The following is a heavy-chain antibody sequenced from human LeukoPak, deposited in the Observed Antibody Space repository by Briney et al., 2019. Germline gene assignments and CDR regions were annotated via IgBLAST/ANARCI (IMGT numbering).Heavy chain of an antibody. CDR1: GFTFSSYA. CDR3: ARDQDHSGYDPIQAAFDI. Sequence: GGSLRLSCAASGFTFSSYAMSWVRQAPGKGLEWVSYISSSSSTIYYADSVKGRFTISRDNAKNSLHLQMNSLRAEDTAVYYCARDQDHSGYDPIQAAFDIWGQGTMVTVSS. D-gene: IGHD5-12*01. V-gene: IGHV3-48*01. J-gene: IGHJ3*02. CDR2: ISSSSSTI.